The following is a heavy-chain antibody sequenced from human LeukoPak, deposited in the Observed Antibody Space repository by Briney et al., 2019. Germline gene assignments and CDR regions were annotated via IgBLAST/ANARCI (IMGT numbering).Heavy chain of an antibody. J-gene: IGHJ5*02. CDR1: GDSISYSY. CDR3: ARQDSSGYFYNRFDP. CDR2: IYYRGNT. Sequence: SETLSLTCTVSGDSISYSYWSWIRQPPGKGLEWIGYIYYRGNTSYNPSLRSRVTISVDTSKNQFSLKLSSVTAADTAVYYCARQDSSGYFYNRFDPWGLGALVTVSS. D-gene: IGHD3-22*01. V-gene: IGHV4-59*08.